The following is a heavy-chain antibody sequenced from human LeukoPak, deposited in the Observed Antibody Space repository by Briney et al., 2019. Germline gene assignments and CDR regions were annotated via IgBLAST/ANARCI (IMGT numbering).Heavy chain of an antibody. D-gene: IGHD6-13*01. CDR2: ISYDGSKI. CDR1: GFTFSSYP. J-gene: IGHJ4*02. Sequence: GGSLRLSCAASGFTFSSYPLHWVRQAPGKGLEWVTLISYDGSKIYYADSVKGRFTISRDNSKNTLYLQMNSLRAEDTAVYYCARGRHSSSWFHDVAHDYWGQGTLVTVSS. V-gene: IGHV3-30-3*01. CDR3: ARGRHSSSWFHDVAHDY.